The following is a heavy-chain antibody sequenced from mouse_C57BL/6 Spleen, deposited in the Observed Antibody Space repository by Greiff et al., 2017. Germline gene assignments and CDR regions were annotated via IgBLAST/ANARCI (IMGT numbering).Heavy chain of an antibody. CDR1: GFNIKDYY. V-gene: IGHV14-1*01. Sequence: EVQLQQSGAELVRPGASVKLSCTASGFNIKDYYMHWVKQRPEQGLEWIGRLDPEDGDTEYAPKFQGKATMTADTSANAAYLQLSSLTSEDTAVYYCTTTLGRGFAYWGQGTLVTVSA. CDR2: LDPEDGDT. CDR3: TTTLGRGFAY. J-gene: IGHJ3*01. D-gene: IGHD4-1*01.